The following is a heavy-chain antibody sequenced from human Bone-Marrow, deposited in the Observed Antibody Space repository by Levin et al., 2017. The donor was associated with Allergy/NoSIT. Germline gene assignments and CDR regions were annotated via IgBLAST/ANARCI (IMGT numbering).Heavy chain of an antibody. Sequence: SETLSLTCAVYGGSFSGYYWSWIRQPPGKGLEWIGEINHSGSTNYNPSLKSRVTISVDTSKNQFSLKLSSVTAADTAVYYCARAEGRSWGYWGQGTLVTVSS. CDR3: ARAEGRSWGY. CDR2: INHSGST. CDR1: GGSFSGYY. J-gene: IGHJ4*02. D-gene: IGHD3-16*01. V-gene: IGHV4-34*01.